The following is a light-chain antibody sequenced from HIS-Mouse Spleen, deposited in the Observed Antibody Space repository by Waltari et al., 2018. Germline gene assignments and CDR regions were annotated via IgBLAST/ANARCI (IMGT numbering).Light chain of an antibody. CDR2: DAS. Sequence: EIVLTQSPATLSLSPGESAPLSCRASQSVSSYLAWYQQKPGQAPRLLIYDASNRATGIPARFSGSGSGTDFTLTISSLEPEDFAVYYCQQRSNWPTFGPGTKVDIK. J-gene: IGKJ3*01. V-gene: IGKV3-11*01. CDR1: QSVSSY. CDR3: QQRSNWPT.